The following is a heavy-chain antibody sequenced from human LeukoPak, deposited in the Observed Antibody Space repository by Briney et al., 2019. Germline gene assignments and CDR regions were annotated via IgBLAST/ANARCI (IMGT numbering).Heavy chain of an antibody. V-gene: IGHV4-38-2*01. Sequence: SETLSLTCAVSGYSISSGYYWAWIRQPPGKGLDWIGSINHNRVTYYNPSLKSRVIISVGTSKNQFSLKLSSVTAADTAVYYCARNYDSSGYHNLPLEYWGQGTLVTVSS. CDR2: INHNRVT. J-gene: IGHJ4*02. CDR3: ARNYDSSGYHNLPLEY. CDR1: GYSISSGYY. D-gene: IGHD3-22*01.